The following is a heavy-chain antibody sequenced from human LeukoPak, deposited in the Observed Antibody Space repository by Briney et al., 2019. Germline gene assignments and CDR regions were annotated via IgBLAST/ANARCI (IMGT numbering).Heavy chain of an antibody. CDR1: GGSIRNHY. J-gene: IGHJ4*02. Sequence: SETLSLTCTVSGGSIRNHYWSWVRQPPGKALEWVGYVSDTGHTNSNPSLESRVTISIDTSKNQFSLKLSSVTAADTAVYYCARGYRSGSGWPYFDYWGQGTLVTVSS. CDR2: VSDTGHT. D-gene: IGHD6-19*01. V-gene: IGHV4-59*11. CDR3: ARGYRSGSGWPYFDY.